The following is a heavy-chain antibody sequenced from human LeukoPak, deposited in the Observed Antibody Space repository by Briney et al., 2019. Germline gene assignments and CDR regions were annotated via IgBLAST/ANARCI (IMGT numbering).Heavy chain of an antibody. J-gene: IGHJ4*02. Sequence: SETLSLTCTVSGGSISSGGYYWSWIRQHPGKGLEWIGEINHSGSTNYNPSLKSRVTISVDTSKNQFSLKLSSVTAADTAVYYCARSANGGGIDYWGQGTLVTVSS. CDR2: INHSGST. CDR1: GGSISSGGYY. CDR3: ARSANGGGIDY. D-gene: IGHD2-8*01. V-gene: IGHV4-39*07.